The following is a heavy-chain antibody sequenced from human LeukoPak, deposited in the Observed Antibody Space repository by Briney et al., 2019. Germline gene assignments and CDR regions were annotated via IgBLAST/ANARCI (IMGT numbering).Heavy chain of an antibody. Sequence: SQTLSLTCTVSGGSISSGSYYWSWIRQPAGKGLEWIVRIYNRGSTNYNPSIKSRVTISVDTSKNQFSLKLSSVTGADTAVYYCAEGISFDYWGQGTLVTVSS. J-gene: IGHJ4*02. D-gene: IGHD2/OR15-2a*01. CDR3: AEGISFDY. CDR1: GGSISSGSYY. CDR2: IYNRGST. V-gene: IGHV4-61*02.